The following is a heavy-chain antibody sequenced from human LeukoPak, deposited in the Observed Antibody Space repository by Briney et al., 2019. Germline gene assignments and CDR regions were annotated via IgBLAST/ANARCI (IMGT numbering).Heavy chain of an antibody. V-gene: IGHV3-21*01. CDR2: ISSSSSYI. J-gene: IGHJ6*02. Sequence: GGSLRLSCAASGFTFSSYWMHWVRQARGKGLEWVSSISSSSSYIYYADSVKGRFTISRDNAKNSLYLQMNSLRAEDTAVYYCAREYGGHYYYGMDVWGQGTTVTVSS. CDR1: GFTFSSYW. CDR3: AREYGGHYYYGMDV. D-gene: IGHD3-10*01.